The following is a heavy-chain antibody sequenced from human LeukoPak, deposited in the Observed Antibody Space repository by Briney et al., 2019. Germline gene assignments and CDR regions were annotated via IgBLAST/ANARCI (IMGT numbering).Heavy chain of an antibody. V-gene: IGHV3-48*03. J-gene: IGHJ2*01. D-gene: IGHD1-1*01. Sequence: GGSLRLSCAASGFAFSSYEMNWVRQAPGKGLEWVSYISGSGGTIHYADSLKGRFTISRDNAKNSLYLQMNSLGAEDTAAYYCARLPTNDWYFDLWGRGTLVTVSS. CDR2: ISGSGGTI. CDR3: ARLPTNDWYFDL. CDR1: GFAFSSYE.